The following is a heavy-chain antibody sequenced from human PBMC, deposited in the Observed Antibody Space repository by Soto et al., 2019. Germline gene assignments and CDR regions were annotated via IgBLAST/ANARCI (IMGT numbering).Heavy chain of an antibody. J-gene: IGHJ4*02. CDR2: LYWNDDE. CDR1: GFSINTGGAG. D-gene: IGHD4-4*01. Sequence: QITLMESGPTLVKPTQTLTLSCTLSGFSINTGGAGVGWIRQPPGKAPEWLALLYWNDDEWYSPSLNYRLSVTKDASENRVVLTMTHLDPTDTGTYYCANRRAISNKLFFDHWGQGALGTVSS. V-gene: IGHV2-5*01. CDR3: ANRRAISNKLFFDH.